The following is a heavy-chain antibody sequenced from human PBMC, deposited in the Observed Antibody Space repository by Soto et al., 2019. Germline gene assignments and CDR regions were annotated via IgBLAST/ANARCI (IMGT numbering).Heavy chain of an antibody. J-gene: IGHJ3*02. CDR1: GYTFTSYY. CDR3: ATPGGYNYDAFDI. Sequence: SVKVSCKASGYTFTSYYMHWVRQAPGQGLEWMGIINPSGGSTSYAQKFQGRVTMTRDTSTSTVYMELSSLRSEDTAVYYCATPGGYNYDAFDIWGQGTMVTVSS. CDR2: INPSGGST. V-gene: IGHV1-46*01. D-gene: IGHD5-12*01.